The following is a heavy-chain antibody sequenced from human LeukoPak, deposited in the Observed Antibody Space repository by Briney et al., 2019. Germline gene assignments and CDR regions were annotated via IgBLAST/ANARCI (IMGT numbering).Heavy chain of an antibody. J-gene: IGHJ4*02. D-gene: IGHD2/OR15-2a*01. CDR1: GNYW. CDR2: INSDGSWT. Sequence: GGSLRLSCAASGNYWMHWVRQAPGKGLVWVSHINSDGSWTSYADSVKGRFTISKDNAKNTVYLRMNSLRAEDMAVYYCVSFYETYWGRGTLVTVSS. V-gene: IGHV3-74*01. CDR3: VSFYETY.